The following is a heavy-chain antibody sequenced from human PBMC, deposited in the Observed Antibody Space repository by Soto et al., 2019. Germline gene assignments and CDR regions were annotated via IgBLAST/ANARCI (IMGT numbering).Heavy chain of an antibody. D-gene: IGHD2-2*02. V-gene: IGHV3-21*01. Sequence: GSLRLSCVGSGFTFSTYSINWVRQAPGKGLEWVSSISSRSDIYYADSVKGRFTISRDNAKNSVSLQMNSLRAEDTAVYYCAREYTAWPLAYGLDVWGQGTRSPSP. CDR1: GFTFSTYS. CDR3: AREYTAWPLAYGLDV. J-gene: IGHJ6*02. CDR2: ISSRSDI.